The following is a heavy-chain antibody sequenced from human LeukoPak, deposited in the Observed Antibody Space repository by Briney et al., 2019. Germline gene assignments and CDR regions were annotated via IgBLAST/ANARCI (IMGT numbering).Heavy chain of an antibody. V-gene: IGHV3-48*01. CDR2: ISSSSSTI. Sequence: GGSLRLSCAASGFTFSSYSMNWVRQAPGKGLEWVSYISSSSSTIYYADSVKGRFTISRDNAKNSLYLQMNSLRAEDTAVYYCARDRADYDFWSGYYGIFDYWGQGTLVTVSS. CDR1: GFTFSSYS. J-gene: IGHJ4*02. D-gene: IGHD3-3*01. CDR3: ARDRADYDFWSGYYGIFDY.